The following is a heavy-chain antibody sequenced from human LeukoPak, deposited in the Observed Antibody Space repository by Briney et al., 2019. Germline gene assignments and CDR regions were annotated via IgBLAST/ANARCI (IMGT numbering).Heavy chain of an antibody. Sequence: GRSLRLSCAASGFTFSNFGMHWVRQAPGKGLEWVAVISYDGSLKHYLDSVKGRFTISRDNSKSTLYLQMDSLRVEDTAVYYRAKKYSYGSGAGDALDIWGHGTLVTVSS. V-gene: IGHV3-30*18. D-gene: IGHD3-10*01. CDR2: ISYDGSLK. CDR3: AKKYSYGSGAGDALDI. CDR1: GFTFSNFG. J-gene: IGHJ3*02.